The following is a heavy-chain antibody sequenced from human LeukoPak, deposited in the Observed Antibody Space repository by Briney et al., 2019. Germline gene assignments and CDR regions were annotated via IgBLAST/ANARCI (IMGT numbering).Heavy chain of an antibody. V-gene: IGHV1-18*01. D-gene: IGHD3-22*01. J-gene: IGHJ3*02. CDR2: ISAYNGNT. CDR3: ARWSYYDSSGYFVGAFDI. Sequence: ASVKVSCKASGYTFTSYGISWVRQAPGQGLEWMGWISAYNGNTDYAQKPQGRVTMTTDTSTSTAYMELRSLRSDDTAVYYCARWSYYDSSGYFVGAFDIWGQGTMVTVSS. CDR1: GYTFTSYG.